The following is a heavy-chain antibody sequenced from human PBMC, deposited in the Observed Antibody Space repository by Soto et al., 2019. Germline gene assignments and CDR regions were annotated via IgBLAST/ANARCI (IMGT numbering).Heavy chain of an antibody. V-gene: IGHV3-23*01. J-gene: IGHJ4*02. CDR1: GFTFSSYP. Sequence: EVQLLESWGNSVQPGGSLRLSFAASGFTFSSYPMSWVRQAPWKGLEWVSGVSGSDGSTYYADSVKGRFTISRDNSKNTLYLQMNSLRAEDTAVDHCAKSALSITMIVTEPFDFWGQVTRVTVAS. D-gene: IGHD3-22*01. CDR3: AKSALSITMIVTEPFDF. CDR2: VSGSDGST.